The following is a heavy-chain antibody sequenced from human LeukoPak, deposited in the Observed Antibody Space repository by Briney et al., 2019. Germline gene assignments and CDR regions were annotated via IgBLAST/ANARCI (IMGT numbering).Heavy chain of an antibody. CDR3: AKDRTVLLWFGSQVDY. D-gene: IGHD3-10*01. CDR1: GFTFSSYG. CDR2: ISYDGSNK. J-gene: IGHJ4*02. V-gene: IGHV3-30*18. Sequence: QPGRSLRLSCAASGFTFSSYGMHWVRQAPGKGLEWVAFISYDGSNKYYADSVKGRFTISRDNSKNTLYLQMNNLRGEDTAVYYCAKDRTVLLWFGSQVDYWGQGTLVTVSS.